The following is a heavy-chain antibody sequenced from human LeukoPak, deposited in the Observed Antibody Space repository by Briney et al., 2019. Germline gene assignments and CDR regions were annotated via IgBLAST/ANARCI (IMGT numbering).Heavy chain of an antibody. CDR2: ISGSGDST. J-gene: IGHJ4*02. V-gene: IGHV3-23*01. D-gene: IGHD2-21*02. Sequence: ETLSLTCTVSGGSIRSTSYYWGWIRQTPGKGLEWVSSISGSGDSTFYADSVKGRFSISRDNSKNTLYLQANGLRTEDTAVYYCAKDRLLNCRGDCYIFDYWGQGTVVTVSS. CDR3: AKDRLLNCRGDCYIFDY. CDR1: GGSIRSTSYY.